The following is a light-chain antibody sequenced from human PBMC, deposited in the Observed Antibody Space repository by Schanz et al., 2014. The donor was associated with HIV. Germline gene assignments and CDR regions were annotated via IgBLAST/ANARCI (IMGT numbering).Light chain of an antibody. CDR3: QQRSNWPPGYT. Sequence: EIVLTQSPATLSLSPGERATLSCRASQSVSRYLAWYQQKPGQAPRLLIYDAFNRATGIPARFSGSGSGTDCTLTISSLEPDDCAVYYCQQRSNWPPGYTFGQGTKLEIK. CDR1: QSVSRY. CDR2: DAF. V-gene: IGKV3-11*01. J-gene: IGKJ2*01.